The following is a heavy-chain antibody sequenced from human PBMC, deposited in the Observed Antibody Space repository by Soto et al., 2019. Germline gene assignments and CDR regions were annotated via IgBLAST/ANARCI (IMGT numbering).Heavy chain of an antibody. D-gene: IGHD6-13*01. V-gene: IGHV1-2*04. CDR1: EYTFTDYY. CDR3: ARVGSSWSFDY. Sequence: QVQLVQSGAEVKKPGASVKVSCKASEYTFTDYYIHWVRQAPGQGLEWMGWISPNNGGSNYAQKFRGWVTMTRDTSISTAYMELSRLKSDDTAIYYCARVGSSWSFDYWGQGTLVTVSS. CDR2: ISPNNGGS. J-gene: IGHJ4*02.